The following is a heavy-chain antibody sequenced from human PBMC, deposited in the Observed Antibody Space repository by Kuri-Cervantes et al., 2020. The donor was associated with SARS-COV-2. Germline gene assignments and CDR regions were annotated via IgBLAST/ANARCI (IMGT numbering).Heavy chain of an antibody. J-gene: IGHJ4*02. CDR1: GFTFSSYS. V-gene: IGHV3-21*01. Sequence: GESLKISCAASGFTFSSYSMNWVRQAPGKGLEWVSSISSSSSYIYYADSVKGRFTISRDNSKNTLYLQMNSLRAEDTAVYYCAKDFGISQRRFGVVNALFDYWGQGTLVTVSS. CDR3: AKDFGISQRRFGVVNALFDY. D-gene: IGHD3-3*01. CDR2: ISSSSSYI.